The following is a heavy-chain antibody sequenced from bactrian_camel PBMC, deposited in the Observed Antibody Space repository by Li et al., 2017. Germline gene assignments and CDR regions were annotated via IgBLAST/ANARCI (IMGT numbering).Heavy chain of an antibody. Sequence: VQLVESGGGSVQAGWSLRLSCEASGFTFNSYYMSWVRQAPGKGLEWVSSINSGGGSYYADSVKGQFTISNDYAKNTLYLQLNSLKPEDTAVYYCVRGWDDDTWSFNYWGQGTQVTVS. CDR2: INSGGGS. J-gene: IGHJ4*01. CDR1: GFTFNSYY. V-gene: IGHV3S40*01. D-gene: IGHD3*01. CDR3: VRGWDDDTWSFNY.